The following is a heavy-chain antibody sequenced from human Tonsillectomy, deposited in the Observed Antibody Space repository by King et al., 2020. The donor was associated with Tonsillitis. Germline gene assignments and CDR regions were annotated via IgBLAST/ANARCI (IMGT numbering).Heavy chain of an antibody. CDR2: IYYSGST. CDR3: SRGSPGQHLPL. D-gene: IGHD6-13*01. CDR1: GGSISSYY. V-gene: IGHV4-59*01. J-gene: IGHJ4*02. Sequence: VQLQESGPGLVKPSETLSLTCTVSGGSISSYYWSWIRQPPGKGLEWVGYIYYSGSTNYNPSLKSRVTLSVDTSKNHYSLKLSSVTAADPSVYYCSRGSPGQHLPLGGEGTLVPLPS.